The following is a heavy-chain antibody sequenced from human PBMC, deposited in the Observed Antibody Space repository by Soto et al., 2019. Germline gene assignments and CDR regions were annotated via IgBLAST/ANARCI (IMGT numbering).Heavy chain of an antibody. J-gene: IGHJ4*02. Sequence: QLQLQESGSGLVKPSQTLSLTCAVSGGSISSGGYSWSWIRQPPGQGLEWIAYIYHSVSTYYNPTLKSRVTISVDRSKNQFALKLSSVTAADTGGYYCASVPDYWGQGTLVTVSS. V-gene: IGHV4-30-2*01. CDR1: GGSISSGGYS. CDR2: IYHSVST. CDR3: ASVPDY.